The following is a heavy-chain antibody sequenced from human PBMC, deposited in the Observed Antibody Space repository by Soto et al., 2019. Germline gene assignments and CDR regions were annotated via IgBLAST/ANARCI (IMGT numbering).Heavy chain of an antibody. CDR3: ARGGGVVMVYYYGMDV. V-gene: IGHV4-59*01. Sequence: QVQLQESGPGLVKPSETLSLTCTVSGGSISSYYWSWIRQPPGKGLEWIGYIYYSGSTNYNPSLKSRVTISVDTFKNQFSLKLSSVTAADTAVYYCARGGGVVMVYYYGMDVWGQGTTVTVSS. D-gene: IGHD3-3*01. CDR2: IYYSGST. CDR1: GGSISSYY. J-gene: IGHJ6*02.